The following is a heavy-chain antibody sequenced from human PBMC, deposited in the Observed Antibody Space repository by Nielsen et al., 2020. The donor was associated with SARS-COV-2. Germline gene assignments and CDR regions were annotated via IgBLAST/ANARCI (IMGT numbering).Heavy chain of an antibody. D-gene: IGHD3-9*01. Sequence: WIRQPPGKGLDWVAVMSYDGSLKFYADSVKGRFTISRDNSKNTLYLQMNSLRAEDTAVYYCARDQSLAYDILTGYTPRGDYYYGMDVWGQGTTVTVSS. J-gene: IGHJ6*02. V-gene: IGHV3-30*03. CDR2: MSYDGSLK. CDR3: ARDQSLAYDILTGYTPRGDYYYGMDV.